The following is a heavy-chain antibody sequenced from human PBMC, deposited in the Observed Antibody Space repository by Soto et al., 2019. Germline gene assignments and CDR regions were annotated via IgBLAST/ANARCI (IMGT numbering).Heavy chain of an antibody. CDR3: ARVRTFWECPDS. D-gene: IGHD3-3*02. CDR2: INTCGGST. V-gene: IGHV1-46*01. J-gene: IGHJ4*02. Sequence: QVQLVQSGAEVNKPGASVKVSCKASGYTFTSYYMHWVRQAPGQGLEWMGIINTCGGSTSYAQKFQGRVTMTRETSTSKVYMELSSLRDEDTAVYYCARVRTFWECPDSWGQGTLVTGSS. CDR1: GYTFTSYY.